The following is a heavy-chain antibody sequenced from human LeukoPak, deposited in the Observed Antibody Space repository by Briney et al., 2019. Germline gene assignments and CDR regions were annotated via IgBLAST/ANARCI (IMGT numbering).Heavy chain of an antibody. J-gene: IGHJ4*01. Sequence: EASETLSLTCTVSGGSISSYYWSWIRQPAGKGLEWIGRIYTSGSTNYNPSLKSRVTMSVDTSKNQFSLKLSSVTAADTAVYYCARSSRDGYDSSGYYLGFDYWGHGTLVTVSS. CDR1: GGSISSYY. CDR2: IYTSGST. CDR3: ARSSRDGYDSSGYYLGFDY. D-gene: IGHD3-22*01. V-gene: IGHV4-4*07.